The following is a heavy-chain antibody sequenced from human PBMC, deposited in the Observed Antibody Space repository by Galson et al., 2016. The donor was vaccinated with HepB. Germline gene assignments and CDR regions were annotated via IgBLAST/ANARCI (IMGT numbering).Heavy chain of an antibody. V-gene: IGHV3-74*01. D-gene: IGHD1-26*01. CDR3: ARHIGGLGYFDY. J-gene: IGHJ4*02. CDR1: GFTFSNDW. Sequence: SLRLSCADSGFTFSNDWMHWVRQAPGKGLMWVSRIDSDGSRITYAESVKGRFTISRDNAKNTLYLQMNGLRVEDTAVYYCARHIGGLGYFDYWGQGTLVTVSS. CDR2: IDSDGSRI.